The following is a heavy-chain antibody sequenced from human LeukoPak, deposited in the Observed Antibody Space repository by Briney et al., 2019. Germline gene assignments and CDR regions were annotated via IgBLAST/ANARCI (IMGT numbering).Heavy chain of an antibody. V-gene: IGHV3-30*04. CDR1: GFTFSSYA. Sequence: GGSLRLSCAASGFTFSSYAMHWVRQAPGKGLEWVAVISYDGSNKYYADSVKGRFTISRDNSKNTLYLQMNSLRAEDTAVYYCAKDSGTLYGDYVYWGQGTLVTVSS. D-gene: IGHD4-17*01. CDR3: AKDSGTLYGDYVY. J-gene: IGHJ4*02. CDR2: ISYDGSNK.